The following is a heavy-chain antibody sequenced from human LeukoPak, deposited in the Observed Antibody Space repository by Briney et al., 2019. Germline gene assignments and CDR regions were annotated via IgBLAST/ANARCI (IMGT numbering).Heavy chain of an antibody. CDR3: AKDRGNSGSYWTFDY. J-gene: IGHJ4*02. V-gene: IGHV3-30*18. D-gene: IGHD1-26*01. CDR1: GFTFSSYG. CDR2: ISYDGSNK. Sequence: PGGSLRLSCAASGFTFSSYGMHWVRQAPGKGLEWVAVISYDGSNKYYADSVKGRFTIPRDNSKNTLYLQMNSLRAEDTAVYYCAKDRGNSGSYWTFDYWGQGTLVTVSS.